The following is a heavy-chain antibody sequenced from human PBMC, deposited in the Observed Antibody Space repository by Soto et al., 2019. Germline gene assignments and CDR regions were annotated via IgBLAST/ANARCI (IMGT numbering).Heavy chain of an antibody. CDR3: ARERPGLAYSNPDYYMDV. Sequence: ASVKVSCKASGYTFTGYYMHWVRQAPGQGLEWMGWINPNSGGTNYAQKFQGWVTMTRDTSISTAYMELSRLRSDDTAVYYCARERPGLAYSNPDYYMDVWDKGTTVTVSS. D-gene: IGHD4-4*01. CDR2: INPNSGGT. J-gene: IGHJ6*03. CDR1: GYTFTGYY. V-gene: IGHV1-2*04.